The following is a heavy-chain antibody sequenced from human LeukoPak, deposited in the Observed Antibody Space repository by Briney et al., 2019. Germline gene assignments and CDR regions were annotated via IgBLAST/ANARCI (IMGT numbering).Heavy chain of an antibody. CDR1: GGSFSGYY. V-gene: IGHV4-59*01. Sequence: SETLSLTCAVYGGSFSGYYWSWIRQPPGKGLEWIGYIYYSGSTNYNPSLKSRVTISVDTSKNQFSLKLSSVTAADTAVYYCARWAQMTTVTDGIDYWGQGTLVTVSS. CDR3: ARWAQMTTVTDGIDY. D-gene: IGHD4-17*01. J-gene: IGHJ4*02. CDR2: IYYSGST.